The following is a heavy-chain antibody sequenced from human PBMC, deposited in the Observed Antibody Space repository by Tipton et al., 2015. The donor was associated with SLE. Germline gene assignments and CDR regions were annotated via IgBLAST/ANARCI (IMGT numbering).Heavy chain of an antibody. Sequence: SLRLSCTASGFTFSSYSMNWVRQAPGKGLEWVSSISSSSSYIYYADSVKGRFTIPRDNAKNSLYLQMNSLRAEDTAVYYCAREVAAVHNWFDPWGQGTLVTVSS. CDR1: GFTFSSYS. CDR3: AREVAAVHNWFDP. CDR2: ISSSSSYI. V-gene: IGHV3-21*03. J-gene: IGHJ5*02. D-gene: IGHD2-2*01.